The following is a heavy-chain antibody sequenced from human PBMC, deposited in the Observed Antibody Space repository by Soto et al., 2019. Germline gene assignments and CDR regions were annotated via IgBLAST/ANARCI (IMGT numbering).Heavy chain of an antibody. CDR2: IKQDGSEK. CDR1: GFTFSSYW. J-gene: IGHJ6*03. CDR3: ASEEVRDIYGPKDNDYYYYYMDV. V-gene: IGHV3-7*01. D-gene: IGHD5-18*01. Sequence: EVQLVESGGGLVQPGGSLRLSCAASGFTFSSYWMSWVRQAPGKGLEWVANIKQDGSEKYYVDSVKGRFTIARDNAKNSLYLQRNSRVAEDTAVYYCASEEVRDIYGPKDNDYYYYYMDVWGKGTTVTVSS.